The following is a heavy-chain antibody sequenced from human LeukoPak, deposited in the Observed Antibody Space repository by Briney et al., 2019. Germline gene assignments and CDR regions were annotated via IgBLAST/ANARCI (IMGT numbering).Heavy chain of an antibody. J-gene: IGHJ4*02. CDR1: GYSISSGYQ. CDR2: IYTSGST. V-gene: IGHV4-38-2*01. D-gene: IGHD5-12*01. CDR3: ARGYSGYDHSDDYFDY. Sequence: SDTLSLTCVVSGYSISSGYQWAWIRQSPGKGLEWIGRIYTSGSTNYNPSLKSRVTISVDTSKNQFSLKLSSVTAADTAVYYCARGYSGYDHSDDYFDYWGQGTLVTVSS.